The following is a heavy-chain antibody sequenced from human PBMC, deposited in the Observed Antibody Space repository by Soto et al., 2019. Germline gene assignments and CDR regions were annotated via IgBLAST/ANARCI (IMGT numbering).Heavy chain of an antibody. J-gene: IGHJ1*01. Sequence: PGESLKISCKTSGYTFTSYWIGWVRPMPGQGLEWMGIIYPGDSYTRYSPSFQGQVIVSADESISTAYLQWSILKASDTAMHYCESLTAEYYDRAGSYSYYGYCGNWG. D-gene: IGHD3-10*01. CDR1: GYTFTSYW. CDR2: IYPGDSYT. CDR3: ESLTAEYYDRAGSYSYYGYCGN. V-gene: IGHV5-51*01.